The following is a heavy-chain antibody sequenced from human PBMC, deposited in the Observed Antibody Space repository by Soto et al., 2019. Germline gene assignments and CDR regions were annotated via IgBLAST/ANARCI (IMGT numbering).Heavy chain of an antibody. V-gene: IGHV4-31*03. CDR2: IYYSGST. Sequence: SETLSLTCTVSGGSISSGGYYWSWIRQHPGKGLEWIGYIYYSGSTYYNPSLKSRVTISVDTSRNQFSLKLISVTAADTAIYYCARDFSLAVAGSFGYWGQGTLVTVSS. D-gene: IGHD6-19*01. CDR3: ARDFSLAVAGSFGY. CDR1: GGSISSGGYY. J-gene: IGHJ4*02.